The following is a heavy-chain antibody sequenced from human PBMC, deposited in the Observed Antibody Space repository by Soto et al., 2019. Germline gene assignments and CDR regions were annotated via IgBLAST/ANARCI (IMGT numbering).Heavy chain of an antibody. Sequence: GGSLRLSCAASGFTFSDYYMSWIRQAPGKGLEWVSYISSSGSTIYYADSVKGRFTISRDNAKNSLYLQMNSLRAEDTAVYYCARDLGIAAAPGDYYYYMDVWGKGTTVTVSS. D-gene: IGHD6-13*01. CDR3: ARDLGIAAAPGDYYYYMDV. CDR2: ISSSGSTI. CDR1: GFTFSDYY. J-gene: IGHJ6*03. V-gene: IGHV3-11*01.